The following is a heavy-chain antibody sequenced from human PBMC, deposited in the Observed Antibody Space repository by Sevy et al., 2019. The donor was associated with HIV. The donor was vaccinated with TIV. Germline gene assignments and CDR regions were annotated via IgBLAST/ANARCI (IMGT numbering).Heavy chain of an antibody. CDR3: AGCLGGLRPWEYNWFDP. V-gene: IGHV1-18*01. D-gene: IGHD1-26*01. CDR2: VTPYNGHK. J-gene: IGHJ5*02. Sequence: ASVKVSCKASGYTFASYGISWVRQAPGQGLEWMGWVTPYNGHKKYAQKLQGRVTMTTDTSTSTAYMELRSLRSDHTAVYYCAGCLGGLRPWEYNWFDPWGQGTLVTVSS. CDR1: GYTFASYG.